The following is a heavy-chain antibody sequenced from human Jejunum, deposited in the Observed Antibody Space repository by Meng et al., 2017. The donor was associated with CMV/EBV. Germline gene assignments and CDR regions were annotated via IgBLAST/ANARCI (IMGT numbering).Heavy chain of an antibody. CDR2: IPHRGSS. D-gene: IGHD3-10*01. J-gene: IGHJ1*01. CDR3: LRGSGGSV. CDR1: GDSITNHNW. V-gene: IGHV4-4*02. Sequence: QVQWRGSGPALVEPSGTRSLPCAVSGDSITNHNWWAWVRQPPGKGLEWIGEIPHRGSSAYNPSLKSRVSMSIDKSKNQFSLKLTSVTAADTVVYHCLRGSGGSVWGQGTLVTVSS.